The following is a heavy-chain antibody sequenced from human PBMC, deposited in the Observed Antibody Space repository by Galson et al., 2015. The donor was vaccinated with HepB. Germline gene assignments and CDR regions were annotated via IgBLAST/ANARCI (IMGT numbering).Heavy chain of an antibody. CDR1: GFTFSSYS. CDR3: ARGGVVVVAATLFYFDY. D-gene: IGHD2-15*01. Sequence: SLRLSCAASGFTFSSYSMNWVRQAPGKWLEWVSSISSSSSYIYYADSVKGRFTISRDNAKNSLYLQMNSLRAEDTAVYYCARGGVVVVAATLFYFDYWGQGTLVTVSS. J-gene: IGHJ4*02. CDR2: ISSSSSYI. V-gene: IGHV3-21*01.